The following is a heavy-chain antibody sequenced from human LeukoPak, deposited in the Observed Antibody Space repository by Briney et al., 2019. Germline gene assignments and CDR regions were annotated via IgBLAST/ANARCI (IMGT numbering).Heavy chain of an antibody. J-gene: IGHJ4*02. Sequence: PGGSLRLSCAPSGFTVSTYYMTWVRQAPGKGMECVSVIYSGGSTYYADSVKGRFTVSRDNSKNTLYLQMNSLRAEDTAMYYCARGLGYCTSTTCLLPFDYWGQGTLVTVSS. CDR2: IYSGGST. CDR3: ARGLGYCTSTTCLLPFDY. D-gene: IGHD2-2*01. CDR1: GFTVSTYY. V-gene: IGHV3-53*01.